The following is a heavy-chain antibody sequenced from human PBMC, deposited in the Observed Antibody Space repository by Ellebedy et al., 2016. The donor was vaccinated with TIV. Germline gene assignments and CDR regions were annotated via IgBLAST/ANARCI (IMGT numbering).Heavy chain of an antibody. CDR2: ITHSGST. Sequence: MPSETLCLTCAVYGGSFSGNYCSWVPQHPAQRLARIGEITHSGSTNYNTSLKSRVTISVDTSKNQFFLNLSSVTAADTSVYYCARGLARDYWGQGTLVTVSS. CDR3: ARGLARDY. V-gene: IGHV4-34*01. J-gene: IGHJ4*02. CDR1: GGSFSGNY.